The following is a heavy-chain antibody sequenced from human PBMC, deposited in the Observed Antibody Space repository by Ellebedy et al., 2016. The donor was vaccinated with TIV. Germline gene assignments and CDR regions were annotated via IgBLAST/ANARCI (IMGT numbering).Heavy chain of an antibody. CDR1: GGSFSGYY. Sequence: SETLPLTXAVYGGSFSGYYWSWIRQPPGKGLEWIGEINHSGSTNYNPSLKSRVTLSVDTSKNQFSLRLRSVTAADTAVYYCARGGYFWSGYYMNWFDPWGQGTLVTVSS. V-gene: IGHV4-34*01. CDR2: INHSGST. J-gene: IGHJ5*02. CDR3: ARGGYFWSGYYMNWFDP. D-gene: IGHD3-3*01.